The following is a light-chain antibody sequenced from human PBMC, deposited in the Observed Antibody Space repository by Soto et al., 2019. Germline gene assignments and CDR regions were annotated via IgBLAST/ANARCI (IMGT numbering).Light chain of an antibody. Sequence: IRMTQSPSSLSASTGDRFTITCRASQGISSYLAWYQQKPGKAPKLLIYKASTLKSGVPSRFSGSGSGTEFTLTISSLQPDDFATYYCQHYNSYSEAFGQGTTGDIK. CDR1: QGISSY. CDR3: QHYNSYSEA. V-gene: IGKV1-8*01. J-gene: IGKJ1*01. CDR2: KAS.